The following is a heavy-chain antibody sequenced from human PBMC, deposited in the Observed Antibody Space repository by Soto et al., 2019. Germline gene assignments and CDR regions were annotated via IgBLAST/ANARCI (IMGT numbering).Heavy chain of an antibody. J-gene: IGHJ5*02. Sequence: QVQLVESGGGVVQPGRSLRLSCAASGFTFSSYGMHWVRQAPGKGLEWVAVIWYDGSNKYYADSVKGRFTISRDNSKNTLYLQMNSLRAEDTAVYYCAREEVGYSAWFDPWGQGTLVTVYS. CDR3: AREEVGYSAWFDP. CDR2: IWYDGSNK. D-gene: IGHD2-8*02. CDR1: GFTFSSYG. V-gene: IGHV3-33*01.